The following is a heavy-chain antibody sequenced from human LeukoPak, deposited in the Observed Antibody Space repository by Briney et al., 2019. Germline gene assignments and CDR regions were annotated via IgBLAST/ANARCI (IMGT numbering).Heavy chain of an antibody. Sequence: SVKVSCKASGGTFSSYAISWVRQAPGQGLEWMGGIIPIFGTANYAQKFQGRVTITADESTSTTYMELSSLRSEDTAVYYCASGTTVASYYYMDVWGKGTTVTVSS. D-gene: IGHD4-23*01. J-gene: IGHJ6*03. CDR3: ASGTTVASYYYMDV. CDR2: IIPIFGTA. CDR1: GGTFSSYA. V-gene: IGHV1-69*13.